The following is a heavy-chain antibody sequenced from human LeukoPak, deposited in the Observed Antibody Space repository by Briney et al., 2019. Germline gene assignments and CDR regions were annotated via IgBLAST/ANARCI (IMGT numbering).Heavy chain of an antibody. J-gene: IGHJ5*02. Sequence: GGSLRPSCAVSGLLVSSNSMSWVRQAPGKGLECVSIIYSGASTNYADSVKGRFTISRDNSKNTLYLQMNSLRAENTALYYCARVAGLTWGQGTLVTVSS. D-gene: IGHD3-16*01. CDR2: IYSGAST. V-gene: IGHV3-66*01. CDR1: GLLVSSNS. CDR3: ARVAGLT.